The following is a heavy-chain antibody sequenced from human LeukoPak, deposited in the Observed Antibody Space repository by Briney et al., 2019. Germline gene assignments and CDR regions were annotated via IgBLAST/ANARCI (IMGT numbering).Heavy chain of an antibody. J-gene: IGHJ4*02. V-gene: IGHV3-21*01. Sequence: PGGSLRLSCTTSGFSFNEYAVTWVRQAPGKGREWVSSISSSSSYIYYADSVKGRFTISRDNAKNSLYLQMNSLRAEDTAVYYCASLGYWGQGTLVTVSS. CDR3: ASLGY. CDR1: GFSFNEYA. CDR2: ISSSSSYI.